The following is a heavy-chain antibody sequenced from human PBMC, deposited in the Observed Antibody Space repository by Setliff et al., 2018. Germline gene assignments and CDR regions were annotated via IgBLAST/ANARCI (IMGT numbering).Heavy chain of an antibody. CDR3: ARERTIFGILVISGWFDP. V-gene: IGHV4-59*12. Sequence: SETLSLTCTVSGVSIRSYYWSWIRQPPGKGLEWIGYIYNSGSTNYNPSLKSRVTMSVDTSRNQISLNLTSVTAADTAMYYCARERTIFGILVISGWFDPWGQGTVVTVSS. CDR2: IYNSGST. J-gene: IGHJ5*02. CDR1: GVSIRSYY. D-gene: IGHD3-3*01.